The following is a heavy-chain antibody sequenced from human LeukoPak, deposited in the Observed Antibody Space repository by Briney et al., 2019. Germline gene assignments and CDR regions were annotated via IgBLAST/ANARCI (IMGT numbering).Heavy chain of an antibody. CDR1: GYSFTSYW. J-gene: IGHJ5*02. V-gene: IGHV5-51*01. CDR3: ARGAGTTGYNNWFDP. Sequence: GESLKISCKGSGYSFTSYWIGWVRQMPGKGLEWMGIIYPGDSDTRYSPSFQGRVTISADKSISTAYLQWSSLKASDTAMYYCARGAGTTGYNNWFDPWGQGTLVTVSS. CDR2: IYPGDSDT. D-gene: IGHD6-13*01.